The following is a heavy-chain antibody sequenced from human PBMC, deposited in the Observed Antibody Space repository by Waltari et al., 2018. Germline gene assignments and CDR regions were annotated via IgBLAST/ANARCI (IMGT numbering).Heavy chain of an antibody. CDR2: IKEDGSEK. Sequence: EVQVVESGGGLVQPGGSLRLSCAASGFTFSRYWMSWVRQAPGKGLEWVANIKEDGSEKLYVDSVEGRFTISRDNAKNSLYLQMNSLRVEDTAVYYCASGSYSVEYWGQGTVVTVSS. CDR3: ASGSYSVEY. CDR1: GFTFSRYW. J-gene: IGHJ4*02. D-gene: IGHD1-26*01. V-gene: IGHV3-7*01.